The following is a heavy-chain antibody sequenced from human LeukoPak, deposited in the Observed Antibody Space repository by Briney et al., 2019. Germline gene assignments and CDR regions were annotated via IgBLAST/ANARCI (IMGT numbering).Heavy chain of an antibody. CDR2: ISSSSSTI. V-gene: IGHV3-48*04. Sequence: GGSLRLSCAASGFTFSSYSMNWVRQAPGKGLEWISYISSSSSTIYYADSVKGRFTISRDNAKNSLYLQMNSLRAEDTAVYYCARDLYGDKRGGRTNWFDPWGQGTLVTVSS. D-gene: IGHD4-17*01. J-gene: IGHJ5*02. CDR1: GFTFSSYS. CDR3: ARDLYGDKRGGRTNWFDP.